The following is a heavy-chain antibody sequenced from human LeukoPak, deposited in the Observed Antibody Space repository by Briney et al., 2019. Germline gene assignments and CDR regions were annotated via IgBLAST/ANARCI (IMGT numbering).Heavy chain of an antibody. J-gene: IGHJ4*02. D-gene: IGHD6-19*01. CDR2: LYTGGST. CDR1: GFIVSSNC. CDR3: VRDSSGWSDYFDY. V-gene: IGHV3-53*01. Sequence: GGSLRLSCAASGFIVSSNCMSWVRQAPGKGLEWVSALYTGGSTYYADSVKGRFTISRDSSKNTLYLQMNSLRAEDTAVYYCVRDSSGWSDYFDYWGQGTLVTVSS.